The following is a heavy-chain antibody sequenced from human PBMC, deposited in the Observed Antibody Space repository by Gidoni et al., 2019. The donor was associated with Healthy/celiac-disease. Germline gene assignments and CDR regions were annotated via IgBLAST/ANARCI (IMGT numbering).Heavy chain of an antibody. Sequence: QVQLVESGGGVVQPGRSLRLSCAASGFTFSSYGMHWVRQAPGKGLEWVAVIWYDGSNKYYADSVKGRFTISRDNSKNTLYLQMNSLRAEDTAVYYCARDAEAYSSSWDYYYGMDVWGQGTTVTVSS. V-gene: IGHV3-33*01. CDR1: GFTFSSYG. J-gene: IGHJ6*02. CDR2: IWYDGSNK. CDR3: ARDAEAYSSSWDYYYGMDV. D-gene: IGHD6-13*01.